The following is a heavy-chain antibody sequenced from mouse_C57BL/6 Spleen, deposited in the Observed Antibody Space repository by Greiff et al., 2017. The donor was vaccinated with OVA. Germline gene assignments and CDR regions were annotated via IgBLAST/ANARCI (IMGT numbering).Heavy chain of an antibody. CDR3: AREPYCNYFDY. J-gene: IGHJ2*01. CDR2: IDPYDSYT. Sequence: VQLQQPGAELVMPGASVKLSCKASGYTFTSYWMHWVKQRPGQGLEWIGEIDPYDSYTNYNQKFKGKSTLTVDKSSSTAYMQLSSLTSEDSAVYCCAREPYCNYFDYWGQGTTLTVSS. CDR1: GYTFTSYW. D-gene: IGHD1-1*01. V-gene: IGHV1-69*01.